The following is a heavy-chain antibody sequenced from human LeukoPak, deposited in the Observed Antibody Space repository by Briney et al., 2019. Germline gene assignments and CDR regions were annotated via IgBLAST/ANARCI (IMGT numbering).Heavy chain of an antibody. J-gene: IGHJ4*02. CDR3: AKDLRLNVLRYFDWLFDY. V-gene: IGHV3-9*01. Sequence: PGRSLRLSCAASGFTFDDYAMHWVRQAPGKGLEWVSGISWNSGSIGYADSVKGLFTISRDNAKNSLYLQMNSLRAEDTALYYCAKDLRLNVLRYFDWLFDYWGQGTLVTVSS. CDR2: ISWNSGSI. D-gene: IGHD3-9*01. CDR1: GFTFDDYA.